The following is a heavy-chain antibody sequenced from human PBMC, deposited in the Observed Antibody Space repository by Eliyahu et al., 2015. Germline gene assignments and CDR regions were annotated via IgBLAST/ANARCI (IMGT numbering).Heavy chain of an antibody. Sequence: QLQLQESGPGLVKPSETLSLTCTVSGGSISSSSYYWGWIRQPPGKGLEWIGSIYYSGSTYYNPSLKSRVTISVDTSKNQFSLKLSSVTAADTAVYYCASRDIVATISPAGFDPWGQGTLVTVSS. CDR2: IYYSGST. J-gene: IGHJ5*02. CDR1: GGSISSSSYY. V-gene: IGHV4-39*01. CDR3: ASRDIVATISPAGFDP. D-gene: IGHD5-12*01.